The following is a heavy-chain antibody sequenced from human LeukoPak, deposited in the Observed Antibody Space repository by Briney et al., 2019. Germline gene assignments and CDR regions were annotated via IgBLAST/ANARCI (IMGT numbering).Heavy chain of an antibody. CDR1: GGSISSGSYY. J-gene: IGHJ5*02. D-gene: IGHD3-3*01. CDR2: IYTSGST. V-gene: IGHV4-61*02. CDR3: ARGPHLNDFWSGSYNWFDP. Sequence: PSQTLSLTCTVSGGSISSGSYYWSWIPQPAGKGLEWIGRIYTSGSTNYNPALKSRVTISVDTSTNQFSLKQSSVTAADTAVYYCARGPHLNDFWSGSYNWFDPWGQGTLVTVSS.